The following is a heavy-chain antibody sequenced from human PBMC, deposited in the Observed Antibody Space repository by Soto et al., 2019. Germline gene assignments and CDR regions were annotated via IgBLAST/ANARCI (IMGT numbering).Heavy chain of an antibody. J-gene: IGHJ2*01. V-gene: IGHV3-13*01. CDR3: ARAVGARASSHFDL. Sequence: EVQLVESGGGLVQPGGSLRLSCAASGFTFSRYDMHWVRQATGKGLEWVSAIGTGGDTYYPGSVKGRFTISRENAKNSLYLQMNSLRAGDTAVYYCARAVGARASSHFDLWGRGTLVTVSS. CDR2: IGTGGDT. CDR1: GFTFSRYD. D-gene: IGHD1-26*01.